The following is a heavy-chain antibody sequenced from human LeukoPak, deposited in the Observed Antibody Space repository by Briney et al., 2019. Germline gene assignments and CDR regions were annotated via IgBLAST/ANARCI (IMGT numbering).Heavy chain of an antibody. CDR2: ISGSGGST. CDR3: AKVVAYCGGDCYGSPFDY. V-gene: IGHV3-23*01. Sequence: GGSLRLSCAASGFTFSSYAMSWVRQAPGKGLEWVSAISGSGGSTYYADSVKGRFTISRDNSKNTLYLQMNSPRAKDTAVYYCAKVVAYCGGDCYGSPFDYWGQGTLVTVSS. CDR1: GFTFSSYA. D-gene: IGHD2-21*02. J-gene: IGHJ4*02.